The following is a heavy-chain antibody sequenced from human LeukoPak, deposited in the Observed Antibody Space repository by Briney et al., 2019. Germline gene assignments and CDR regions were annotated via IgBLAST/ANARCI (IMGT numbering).Heavy chain of an antibody. D-gene: IGHD5-18*01. V-gene: IGHV4-59*01. CDR2: IYYSGST. Sequence: PSETLSLTCTVSGGSISSYYWSWIRQPPGKGLEWIGYIYYSGSTNYNPSLKSRVTISVDTSKNQFSLKLSSVTPAGTAVYYCARASRTAMVDCWGQGTLVTASS. CDR3: ARASRTAMVDC. CDR1: GGSISSYY. J-gene: IGHJ4*02.